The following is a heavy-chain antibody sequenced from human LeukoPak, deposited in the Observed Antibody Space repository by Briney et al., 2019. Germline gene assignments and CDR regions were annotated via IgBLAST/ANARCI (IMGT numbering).Heavy chain of an antibody. CDR3: ARGKVAVAGKGGSNFDY. V-gene: IGHV4-59*13. CDR1: GGSISSYS. D-gene: IGHD6-19*01. J-gene: IGHJ4*02. Sequence: SETLSLTCNVSGGSISSYSWSWIRQPPGKGLDWIGYIYDSGYTKYNPSLKSRVAISRDPSDYQFSLKLSSVTAADTAVYYCARGKVAVAGKGGSNFDYWGQGTLVTVSS. CDR2: IYDSGYT.